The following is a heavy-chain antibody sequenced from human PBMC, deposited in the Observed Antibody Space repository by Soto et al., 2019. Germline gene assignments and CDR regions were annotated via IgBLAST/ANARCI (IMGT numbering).Heavy chain of an antibody. CDR2: IIPIFGTA. J-gene: IGHJ6*02. CDR3: ASPPPPALRDDYSNSSPDSYGMDV. CDR1: GGTFSSYA. V-gene: IGHV1-69*01. D-gene: IGHD4-4*01. Sequence: QVQLVQSGAEVKKPGSSVKVSCKASGGTFSSYAISWVRQAPGQGLEWMGGIIPIFGTANYAQKFQGRVTITADESTSTAYMELSSLRSEDTAVYYCASPPPPALRDDYSNSSPDSYGMDVWGQGTTVTVSS.